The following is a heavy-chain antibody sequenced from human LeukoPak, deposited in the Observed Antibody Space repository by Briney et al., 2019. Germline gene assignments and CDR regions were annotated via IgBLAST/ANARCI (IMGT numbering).Heavy chain of an antibody. Sequence: GGSLRLSCAASGFTFSTYAMSWVRQAPGKGLVWVSRINGDGSDTSYADSVRGRFTISRDNAKNTLFLQMNSLRAEDTAVYYCVRDPPEREELFDYWGQGTLVTVSS. D-gene: IGHD1-26*01. CDR1: GFTFSTYA. J-gene: IGHJ4*02. V-gene: IGHV3-74*01. CDR2: INGDGSDT. CDR3: VRDPPEREELFDY.